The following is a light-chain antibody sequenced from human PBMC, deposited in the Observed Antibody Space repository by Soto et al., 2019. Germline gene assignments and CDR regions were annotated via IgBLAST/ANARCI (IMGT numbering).Light chain of an antibody. CDR2: GAS. V-gene: IGKV3-20*01. CDR3: QQYGDSPPWT. Sequence: EIVLTQSPGTLSLSPGERATLSCRASQSVSRSYLAWYQQKPGQAPRLLVYGASIRATGIPDRFSGSGSWTDFSLTINKVEPEDFAVYYCQQYGDSPPWTFGQGTKVEIK. CDR1: QSVSRSY. J-gene: IGKJ1*01.